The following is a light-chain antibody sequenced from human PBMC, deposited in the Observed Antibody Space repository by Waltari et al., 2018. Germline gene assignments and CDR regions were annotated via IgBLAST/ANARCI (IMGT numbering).Light chain of an antibody. J-gene: IGKJ1*01. CDR1: QSVNRA. Sequence: IVLTQSPGTLSLSPGERATLSCRASQSVNRALTWYQLKPGQAPRLLIYGASNRATGIPDRFSGSDSGTDFSLTISRLEPEDFAVYYCQHFVRLPVTFGQGTKVEIK. CDR2: GAS. CDR3: QHFVRLPVT. V-gene: IGKV3-20*01.